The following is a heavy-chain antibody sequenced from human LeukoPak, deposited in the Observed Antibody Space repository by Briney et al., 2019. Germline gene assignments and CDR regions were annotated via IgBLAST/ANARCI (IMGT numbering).Heavy chain of an antibody. CDR3: ASTYYDFWSGLAGP. V-gene: IGHV4-39*07. D-gene: IGHD3-3*01. CDR1: GGSISSSRFF. Sequence: SETLSLTCTVSGGSISSSRFFWAWIRQPPGKGLEWIGNINFSGTTYYNPSLKSRVTLSVDPSKNQFSLRLSSVTAADTAVYYCASTYYDFWSGLAGPWGQGTLVTVSS. CDR2: INFSGTT. J-gene: IGHJ5*02.